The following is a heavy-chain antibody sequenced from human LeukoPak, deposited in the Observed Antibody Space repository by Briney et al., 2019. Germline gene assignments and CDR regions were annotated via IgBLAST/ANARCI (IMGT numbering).Heavy chain of an antibody. D-gene: IGHD1-7*01. CDR3: ARVWNSHYYYGMDV. CDR1: GGSISSYY. J-gene: IGHJ6*02. Sequence: SETLSLTCTVSGGSISSYYWSWIRQPPGKGLEWIGYIHYSGGITYYNPSLKSRVTISIDTSKSQFSLKLSSVTAADTAVYYCARVWNSHYYYGMDVWGQGTTVTVSS. V-gene: IGHV4-59*01. CDR2: IHYSGGIT.